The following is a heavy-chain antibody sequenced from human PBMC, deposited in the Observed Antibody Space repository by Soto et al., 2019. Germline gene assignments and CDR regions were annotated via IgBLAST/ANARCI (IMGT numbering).Heavy chain of an antibody. J-gene: IGHJ3*02. CDR3: ARPFTRLDAFDI. Sequence: QVQLVQSGAEVKKPGASVKVSCKASGYTFTSYGISWVRQAPGQGLEWMGGIIPIFGTANYAQKFQGRVTITADESTSTAYMELSSLRSEDTAVYYCARPFTRLDAFDIWGQGTMVTVSS. D-gene: IGHD3-10*01. CDR2: IIPIFGTA. V-gene: IGHV1-69*13. CDR1: GYTFTSYG.